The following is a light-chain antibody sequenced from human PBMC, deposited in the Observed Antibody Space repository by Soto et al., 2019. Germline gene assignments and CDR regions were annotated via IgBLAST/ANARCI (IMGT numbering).Light chain of an antibody. V-gene: IGLV2-14*01. J-gene: IGLJ1*01. CDR2: DVS. Sequence: QSVLTQPAPVSGSPGQSITISCTGTSSDVGGYNYVSWYQQHPGKAPKLMIYDVSNRPSGVSNRVSGSKSGNTASLTISGLQAEDEADYYCSLYTSRSTRGVFGTGTKFTVL. CDR3: SLYTSRSTRGV. CDR1: SSDVGGYNY.